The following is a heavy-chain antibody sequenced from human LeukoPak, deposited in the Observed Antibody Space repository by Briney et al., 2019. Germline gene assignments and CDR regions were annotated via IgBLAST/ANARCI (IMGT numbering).Heavy chain of an antibody. V-gene: IGHV4-30-4*08. D-gene: IGHD5-12*01. CDR3: ARGEDRGYDLDS. Sequence: SETLSLTCTVSRGSISSDPYYWCWFRQPPWRGLEWLGYNYYTGSTRYNPSLKSRVTISVDTSKNHVSLKLTSVTAADTAVYFCARGEDRGYDLDSWGQGILVTVSS. J-gene: IGHJ4*02. CDR2: NYYTGST. CDR1: RGSISSDPYY.